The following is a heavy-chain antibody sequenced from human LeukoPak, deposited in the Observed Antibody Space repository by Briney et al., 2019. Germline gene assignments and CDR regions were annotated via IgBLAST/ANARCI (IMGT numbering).Heavy chain of an antibody. Sequence: SETLSLTCTVSGGSISSSSTYFWGWVRQPPGKGLEWIGSVHNSGITYYNPSLKSRVTISVDTSKNQFSLRLTSVTAADTAVYYCARGLNDYGLPTGDYWGQGTLVTVSS. V-gene: IGHV4-39*07. D-gene: IGHD4-17*01. CDR2: VHNSGIT. J-gene: IGHJ4*02. CDR3: ARGLNDYGLPTGDY. CDR1: GGSISSSSTYF.